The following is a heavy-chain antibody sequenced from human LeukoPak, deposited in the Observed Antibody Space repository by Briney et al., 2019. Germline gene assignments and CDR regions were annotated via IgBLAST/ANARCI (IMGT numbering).Heavy chain of an antibody. CDR2: IYPGDSDT. V-gene: IGHV5-51*01. CDR3: ARQIGPSAAGTPSYYFYYGMDV. D-gene: IGHD6-13*01. J-gene: IGHJ6*02. Sequence: GESLKISCKGSGYSFTSYWIGWVRQMPGKGLEWMGIIYPGDSDTTYSPSFQGQVTISADKSISTAYLQWSSLEASDTAMYYCARQIGPSAAGTPSYYFYYGMDVWGQGTTVTVSS. CDR1: GYSFTSYW.